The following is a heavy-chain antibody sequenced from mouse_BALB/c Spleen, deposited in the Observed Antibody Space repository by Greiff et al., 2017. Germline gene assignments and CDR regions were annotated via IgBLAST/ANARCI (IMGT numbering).Heavy chain of an antibody. D-gene: IGHD2-3*01. V-gene: IGHV1-87*01. J-gene: IGHJ4*01. Sequence: VKLMESGAELARPGASVKLSCKASGYTFTSYWMQWVKQRPGQGLEWIGAIYPGDGDTRYTQKFKGKATLTADKSSSTAYMQLSSLASEDSAVYYCALGGLLLNYYAMDYWGQGTSVTVSS. CDR1: GYTFTSYW. CDR2: IYPGDGDT. CDR3: ALGGLLLNYYAMDY.